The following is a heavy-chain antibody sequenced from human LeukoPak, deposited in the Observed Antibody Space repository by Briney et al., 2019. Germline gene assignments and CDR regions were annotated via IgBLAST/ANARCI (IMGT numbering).Heavy chain of an antibody. J-gene: IGHJ6*03. CDR2: ISGSGGST. D-gene: IGHD3-10*01. Sequence: PGGSLRLSCAASGFTFSSYAMSWVRQAPGNGLEWVSTISGSGGSTYYADSVKGRFTISRDNSKSTLYLEMNSLRAEDTAVYYCAKGSGTSYAYYMDVWGKGTTVTVSS. CDR3: AKGSGTSYAYYMDV. CDR1: GFTFSSYA. V-gene: IGHV3-23*01.